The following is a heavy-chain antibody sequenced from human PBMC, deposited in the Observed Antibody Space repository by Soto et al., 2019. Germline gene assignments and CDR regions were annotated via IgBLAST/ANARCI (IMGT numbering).Heavy chain of an antibody. CDR1: GGTFSSYA. CDR2: IIPIFGTA. V-gene: IGHV1-69*01. D-gene: IGHD3-9*01. Sequence: QVQLVQSGAEVKKPGSSVKVSCKASGGTFSSYAISWVRQAPGQGLEWMGGIIPIFGTANYAQKFQGRVTITADESTSTAYMELRSLRSEDTAVYYCARDNDILTGYYRPYYYYGMDVWGQGTTVTVSS. J-gene: IGHJ6*02. CDR3: ARDNDILTGYYRPYYYYGMDV.